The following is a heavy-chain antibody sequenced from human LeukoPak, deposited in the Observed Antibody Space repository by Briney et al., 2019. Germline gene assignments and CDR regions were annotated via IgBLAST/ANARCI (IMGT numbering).Heavy chain of an antibody. CDR2: IKQDGGEK. D-gene: IGHD3-3*01. V-gene: IGHV3-7*01. CDR1: GFTFSDYW. J-gene: IGHJ4*02. Sequence: QPGGSLRLSCAASGFTFSDYWMTWVRQAPGKGLEWVAHIKQDGGEKYYVDSVKGRFTISRDNANNLVFLQMNSLRAGDTAVYYCARGWNYAFRFDDWGQGTLVTVSS. CDR3: ARGWNYAFRFDD.